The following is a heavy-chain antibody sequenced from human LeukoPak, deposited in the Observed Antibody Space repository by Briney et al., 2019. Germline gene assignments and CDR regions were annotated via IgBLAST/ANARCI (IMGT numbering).Heavy chain of an antibody. J-gene: IGHJ4*02. CDR2: ISSSSSTI. V-gene: IGHV3-48*01. CDR1: GFAFSTYS. D-gene: IGHD3-22*01. CDR3: ARGSTYYDSSGQAPFDY. Sequence: GGSLRLSCVGSGFAFSTYSMNWVRQAPGKGLEWVSYISSSSSTIYYADSVKGRFTISRDNAKNSLYLQMNSLRAEDTAVYYCARGSTYYDSSGQAPFDYWGQGTLVTVSS.